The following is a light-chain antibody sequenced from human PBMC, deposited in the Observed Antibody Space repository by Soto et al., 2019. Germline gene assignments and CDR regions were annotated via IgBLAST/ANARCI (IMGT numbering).Light chain of an antibody. CDR2: DAS. CDR1: QSITSW. V-gene: IGKV1-5*01. Sequence: DIQMTQSPSTLSASVGDRVILTCRASQSITSWLAWYQQKPGKAPKLLIYDASSLESGVPSRFSGGGAGTEFTPTISSLQADDFATLYCQQYNSYSPMYTFGQGTKLEIK. J-gene: IGKJ2*01. CDR3: QQYNSYSPMYT.